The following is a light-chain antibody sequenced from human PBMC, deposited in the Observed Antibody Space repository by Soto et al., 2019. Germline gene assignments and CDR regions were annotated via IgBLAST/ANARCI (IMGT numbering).Light chain of an antibody. CDR2: GAS. V-gene: IGKV3-20*01. J-gene: IGKJ4*01. Sequence: EIVLTQSPGTLSLSPGERATLSCRASQSVSSSYLAWYQQKPGQAPRLLIYGASSRATGIPDRFSGSGSGTEFTLTISRLEPEDFAVYYCQQYGSSPLTFGGGTTAESK. CDR1: QSVSSSY. CDR3: QQYGSSPLT.